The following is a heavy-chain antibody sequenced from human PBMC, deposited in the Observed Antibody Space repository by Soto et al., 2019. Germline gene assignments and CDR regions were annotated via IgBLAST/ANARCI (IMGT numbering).Heavy chain of an antibody. D-gene: IGHD3-10*01. V-gene: IGHV4-59*01. J-gene: IGHJ4*02. CDR1: CGSITSYH. CDR2: TAYTGKT. Sequence: SETLYLTCVVSCGSITSYHWRCIRQFPWKGLDWVAYTAYTGKTNYNPSLKSRVTMSVDTSKNQVSLTLRSVSAADTAVYYCAGDYNSGSYRFDYGGPGILVTVSS. CDR3: AGDYNSGSYRFDY.